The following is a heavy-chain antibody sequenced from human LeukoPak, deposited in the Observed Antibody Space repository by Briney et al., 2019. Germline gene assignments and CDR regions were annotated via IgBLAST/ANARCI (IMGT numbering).Heavy chain of an antibody. V-gene: IGHV3-23*01. CDR3: AKRGVVVRGVLVFGFHKEAYYFDH. CDR1: GFTFSSFA. Sequence: PGGSLRLSCAASGFTFSSFAMTWVRQAPGKGLEWVSTVSGSAGRTDYADSVKGRFTISRDNLKNTLYLQMNGLRAEDTAVYYCAKRGVVVRGVLVFGFHKEAYYFDHWGQGSLVTVSS. CDR2: VSGSAGRT. D-gene: IGHD3-10*01. J-gene: IGHJ4*02.